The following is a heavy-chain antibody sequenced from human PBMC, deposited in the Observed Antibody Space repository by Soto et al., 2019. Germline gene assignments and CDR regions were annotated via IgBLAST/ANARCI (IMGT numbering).Heavy chain of an antibody. CDR1: GFTFSSYG. CDR3: ARDRGSADPHATQIDY. V-gene: IGHV3-33*01. CDR2: IWYDGSNK. Sequence: GESLKISCAASGFTFSSYGMHWVRRAPGKGLEWVAVIWYDGSNKYYADSVKGRFTISRDNSKNTLYLQMNSLRAEDTAVYYCARDRGSADPHATQIDYWGQGTLVNVAS. D-gene: IGHD2-15*01. J-gene: IGHJ4*02.